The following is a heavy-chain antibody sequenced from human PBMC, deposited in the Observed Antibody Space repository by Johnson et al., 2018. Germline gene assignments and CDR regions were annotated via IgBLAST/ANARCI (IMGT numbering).Heavy chain of an antibody. CDR2: ISSDGSNK. J-gene: IGHJ6*03. CDR1: GFTFSFYG. D-gene: IGHD3-22*01. CDR3: AREGSRYDSGGCKRGYYYYYMDV. V-gene: IGHV3-30*03. Sequence: VQLLESGGGVVQPGRSLRLSCAASGFTFSFYGMHWVRQAPGKGLEWVAVISSDGSNKYYAESVKGRFTISRDNPQNKLYLQMNSLGAEDTAVYYCAREGSRYDSGGCKRGYYYYYMDVWGKGTTVTVSS.